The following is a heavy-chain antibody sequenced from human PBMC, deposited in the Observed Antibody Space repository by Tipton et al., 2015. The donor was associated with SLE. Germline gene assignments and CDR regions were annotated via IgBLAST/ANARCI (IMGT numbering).Heavy chain of an antibody. J-gene: IGHJ6*02. CDR1: GGSISSGGYY. CDR3: ARDPAARRGMDV. CDR2: IYYSGST. Sequence: TLSLTCTVSGGSISSGGYYWSWIRQHPGKGLGWIGYIYYSGSTYYNPSLKSRVTISVDTSKNQFSLKLSSVTAADTAVYYCARDPAARRGMDVWGQGTTVTVSS. V-gene: IGHV4-31*03. D-gene: IGHD6-6*01.